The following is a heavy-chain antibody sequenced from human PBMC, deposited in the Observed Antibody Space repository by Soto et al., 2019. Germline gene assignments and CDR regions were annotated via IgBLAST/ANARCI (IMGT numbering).Heavy chain of an antibody. V-gene: IGHV3-23*01. J-gene: IGHJ6*02. CDR2: ISGSDGST. Sequence: VGSLRLSCAASGFTFSSYAMSWVCQAPGKGLEWVSSISGSDGSTYYADSVKGRFSISRDKSKNTLYLQMNSLRAEDTAIYYCAKLDFWNSYYGLDVWGQGTTVTVSS. CDR1: GFTFSSYA. D-gene: IGHD3-3*01. CDR3: AKLDFWNSYYGLDV.